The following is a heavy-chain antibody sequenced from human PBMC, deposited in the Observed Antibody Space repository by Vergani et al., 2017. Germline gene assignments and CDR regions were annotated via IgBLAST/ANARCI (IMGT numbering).Heavy chain of an antibody. Sequence: QVQLQESGPGLVKPSQTLSLTCTVSGGSIDTGRYYWSWIRQPAGEALEWIGRIYTSGSTNYNPSLKSRVTISVDTSKNQFSLKLSSVTAADTAVYYCAREKDYWGQGTLVTVSS. CDR1: GGSIDTGRYY. CDR3: AREKDY. CDR2: IYTSGST. J-gene: IGHJ4*02. V-gene: IGHV4-61*02.